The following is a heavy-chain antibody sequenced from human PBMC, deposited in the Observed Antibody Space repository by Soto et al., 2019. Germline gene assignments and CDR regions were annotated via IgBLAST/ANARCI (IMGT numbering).Heavy chain of an antibody. V-gene: IGHV3-48*02. CDR1: GFSFRHYT. CDR2: ISSGSRTT. CDR3: ARDGYSTSSDWPWFDP. J-gene: IGHJ5*02. D-gene: IGHD6-6*01. Sequence: WGSLRLSCAASGFSFRHYTFHCVRHSPFKWLEWVSSISSGSRTTYYADSVKGRFTISRDNAKNSLFLQMNSLRDEDTAVYYCARDGYSTSSDWPWFDPWGQGTLVTV.